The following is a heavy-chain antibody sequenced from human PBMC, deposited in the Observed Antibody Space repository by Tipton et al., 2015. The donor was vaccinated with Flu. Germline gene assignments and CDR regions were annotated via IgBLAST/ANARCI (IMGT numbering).Heavy chain of an antibody. D-gene: IGHD5-24*01. V-gene: IGHV4-38-2*02. CDR2: IYHSGST. Sequence: TLSLTCTVSGYSISSGFYWGWIRQPPGKGLEWIWNIYHSGSTFYNPSLKSRVTISVDTSKNQFSLKLSSVTAADTAVYYCARGDGYNFDYWGQGTLVTVSS. J-gene: IGHJ4*02. CDR1: GYSISSGFY. CDR3: ARGDGYNFDY.